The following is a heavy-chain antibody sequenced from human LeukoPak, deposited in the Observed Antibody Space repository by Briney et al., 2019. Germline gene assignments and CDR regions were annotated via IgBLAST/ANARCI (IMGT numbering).Heavy chain of an antibody. CDR2: IRYDGRNK. J-gene: IGHJ4*02. D-gene: IGHD5-24*01. CDR3: AKDDRWLQFCC. Sequence: PGGSLRLSCAASGFTFSSYGMHWVRQAPGKGLEWVAFIRYDGRNKYYADSVKGRFTISRDNSKNTLYLQMNSLRAEDAAVYYCAKDDRWLQFCCWGQGTLVTVSA. CDR1: GFTFSSYG. V-gene: IGHV3-30*02.